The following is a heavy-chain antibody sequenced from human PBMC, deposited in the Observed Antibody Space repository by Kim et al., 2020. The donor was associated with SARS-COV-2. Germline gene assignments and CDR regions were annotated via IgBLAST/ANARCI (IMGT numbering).Heavy chain of an antibody. CDR1: GGSISRADYY. Sequence: SETLSLTCTVSGGSISRADYYCTWIRQSPGMGLQWLGYIYYRGRHYYNPSLKSRLSISLDTSKNQFSLTLRSVTAADPAVYYCFRGIGLGYFPHWGQGA. V-gene: IGHV4-30-4*01. CDR3: FRGIGLGYFPH. CDR2: IYYRGRH. J-gene: IGHJ1*01. D-gene: IGHD6-13*01.